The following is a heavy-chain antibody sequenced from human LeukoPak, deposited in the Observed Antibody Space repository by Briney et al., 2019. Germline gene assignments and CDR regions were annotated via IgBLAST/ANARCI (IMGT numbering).Heavy chain of an antibody. CDR2: INHGGGT. D-gene: IGHD1-26*01. CDR1: GGSFSDYF. J-gene: IGHJ4*02. CDR3: ARDSGSHLDY. Sequence: SETLFLTCAVYGGSFSDYFWNWIHQTPGKGLEWIGEINHGGGTNYNPSLKSRATISVDTSKKQFSLNLTSVTAADAAVYYCARDSGSHLDYWGQGTLVTVSS. V-gene: IGHV4-34*01.